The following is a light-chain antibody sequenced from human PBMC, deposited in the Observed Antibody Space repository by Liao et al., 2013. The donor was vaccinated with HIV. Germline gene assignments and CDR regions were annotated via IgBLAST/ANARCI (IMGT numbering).Light chain of an antibody. Sequence: SYELIQPPSVSVSPGQTATITCSGDKLEDKYVCWYQQKPGQSPVLLIYQDFRRPSGIPERFSGSNSGNTATLTISGTQAMDEADYYCQAWDSSTYVFGTGTKVTVL. CDR2: QDF. V-gene: IGLV3-1*01. CDR1: KLEDKY. CDR3: QAWDSSTYV. J-gene: IGLJ1*01.